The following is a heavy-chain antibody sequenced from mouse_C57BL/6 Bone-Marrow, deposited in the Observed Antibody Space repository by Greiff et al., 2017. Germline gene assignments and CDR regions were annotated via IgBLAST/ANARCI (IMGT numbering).Heavy chain of an antibody. CDR3: TREGDDSWFAY. D-gene: IGHD2-4*01. J-gene: IGHJ3*01. V-gene: IGHV1-15*01. Sequence: VQLQQSGAELVRPGASVTLSCKASGYTFTDYEMHWVKQTPVHGLEWIGAIDPETGGTAYNQKFKGKAILTADKSSSTAYMELRSLTSEDSAVYFCTREGDDSWFAYGGQGTLVTVSA. CDR2: IDPETGGT. CDR1: GYTFTDYE.